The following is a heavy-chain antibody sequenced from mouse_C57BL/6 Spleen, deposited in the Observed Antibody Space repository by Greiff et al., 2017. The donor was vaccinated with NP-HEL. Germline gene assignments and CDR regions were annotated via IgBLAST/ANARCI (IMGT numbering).Heavy chain of an antibody. CDR1: GFSLTSYG. V-gene: IGHV2-5*01. CDR3: AKKGRDYDGYYYAMDY. CDR2: IWRGGST. J-gene: IGHJ4*01. D-gene: IGHD2-4*01. Sequence: VQLVESGPGLVQPSQSLSITCTVSGFSLTSYGVHWVRQSPGKGLEWLGVIWRGGSTDYNAAFMSRLSITKDNSKSQVFFKMNSLQADDTAIYYCAKKGRDYDGYYYAMDYWGQGTSVTVSP.